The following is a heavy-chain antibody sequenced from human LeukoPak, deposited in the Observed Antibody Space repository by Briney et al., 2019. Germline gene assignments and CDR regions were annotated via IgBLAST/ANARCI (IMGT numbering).Heavy chain of an antibody. J-gene: IGHJ4*02. CDR1: GFTFSSCS. CDR3: ARDRYSSGWYDY. CDR2: ISSSSSYI. Sequence: GGSLRLSCAASGFTFSSCSMNWVRQAPGKGLEWVSSISSSSSYIYYADSVKGRFTISRDNAKNSLYLQMNSLRAEDTAVYYCARDRYSSGWYDYWGQGTLVTVSS. V-gene: IGHV3-21*01. D-gene: IGHD6-19*01.